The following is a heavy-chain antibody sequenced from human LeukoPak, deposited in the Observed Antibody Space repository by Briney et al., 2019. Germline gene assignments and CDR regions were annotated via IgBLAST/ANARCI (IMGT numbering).Heavy chain of an antibody. J-gene: IGHJ6*03. Sequence: SETLSLTCAVYGGSVNGFSWSWIRQSPVKGLESIGEINHSGGTNYAPSLQSRVTLSLDTSKNQFSLTLTSVTAADTAVYYCVRGRNVKWVPGVGGNPRASRYYYYMDVWGKGTTVTVSS. CDR3: VRGRNVKWVPGVGGNPRASRYYYYMDV. CDR2: INHSGGT. D-gene: IGHD4-23*01. V-gene: IGHV4-34*01. CDR1: GGSVNGFS.